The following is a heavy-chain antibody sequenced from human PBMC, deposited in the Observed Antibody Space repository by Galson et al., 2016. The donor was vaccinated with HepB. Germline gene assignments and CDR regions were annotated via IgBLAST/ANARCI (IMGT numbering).Heavy chain of an antibody. CDR3: TIGGVGKYDALDV. CDR1: GFPFADYD. V-gene: IGHV3-23*01. J-gene: IGHJ3*01. D-gene: IGHD2-8*02. Sequence: SLRLSCAASGFPFADYDMAWVRQAPGKGLVWVSSIRKGLEGVSTFGGTAGNTYHADPVQGRFTISRDNSRNTLYQQMNSLKAEDTAVYYCTIGGVGKYDALDVWGQGAMVTVSS. CDR2: IRKGLEGVSTFGGTAGNT.